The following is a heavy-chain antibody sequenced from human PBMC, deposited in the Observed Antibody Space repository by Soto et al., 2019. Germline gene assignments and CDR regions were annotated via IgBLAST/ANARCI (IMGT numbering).Heavy chain of an antibody. CDR2: ISYDGSNK. D-gene: IGHD1-26*01. CDR3: AKDRGGDKWELVGYYYYGMDV. Sequence: WWSLRLSCSASVFTFSSYGMHWVRQAPGKGLEWVAVISYDGSNKYYADSVKGRFTISRDNSKNTLYLQMNSLRAEDTAVYYCAKDRGGDKWELVGYYYYGMDVWGQGTTVTVSS. J-gene: IGHJ6*02. V-gene: IGHV3-30*18. CDR1: VFTFSSYG.